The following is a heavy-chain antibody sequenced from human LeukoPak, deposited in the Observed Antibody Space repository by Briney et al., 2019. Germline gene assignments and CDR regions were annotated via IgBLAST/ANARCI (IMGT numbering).Heavy chain of an antibody. CDR3: ARTGGTSFFDY. CDR1: GGSFSGYY. D-gene: IGHD2-2*01. Sequence: SETLSLTCAVYGGSFSGYYWSWIRQPPGKGLEWIGEINHSGSTNYNPSLKSRVTISVDTSKNQFSLKLSSVTAADTAVYYCARTGGTSFFDYWGQGTLVTVSS. CDR2: INHSGST. J-gene: IGHJ4*02. V-gene: IGHV4-34*01.